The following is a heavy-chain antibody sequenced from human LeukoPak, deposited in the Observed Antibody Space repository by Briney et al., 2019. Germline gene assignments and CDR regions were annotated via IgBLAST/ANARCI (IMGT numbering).Heavy chain of an antibody. Sequence: GGSLRLSCAASGFTFTSYGMHWVRQAPGKGLEWVAVISYDGSNKYYADSVKGRFTISRDNSKNTLYLQMNSLRAEDTAVYYCAKDQRTCSSGWYYFDYWGQGTLVTVSS. D-gene: IGHD6-19*01. CDR3: AKDQRTCSSGWYYFDY. CDR2: ISYDGSNK. J-gene: IGHJ4*02. CDR1: GFTFTSYG. V-gene: IGHV3-30*18.